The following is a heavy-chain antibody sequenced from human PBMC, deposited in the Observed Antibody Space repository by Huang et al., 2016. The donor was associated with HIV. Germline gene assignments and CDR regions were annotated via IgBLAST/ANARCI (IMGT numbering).Heavy chain of an antibody. Sequence: QVNLVQSGAEVRKPGSSVKVSCKASGGTFKKYAISWVRQAPGKGLECIVATIPLYGSSEYAEKFQDRVTLTADGSTNTAYLELDRLTSEDTAVYYCAKVAAGQPFHFYYYMDAWGDGTTVIVSS. D-gene: IGHD3-3*02. V-gene: IGHV1-69*13. CDR2: TIPLYGSS. J-gene: IGHJ6*03. CDR3: AKVAAGQPFHFYYYMDA. CDR1: GGTFKKYA.